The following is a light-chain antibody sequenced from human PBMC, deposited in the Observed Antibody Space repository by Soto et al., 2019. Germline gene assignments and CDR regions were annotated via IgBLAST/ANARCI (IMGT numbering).Light chain of an antibody. CDR1: SSDVGGYNY. V-gene: IGLV2-14*01. Sequence: QSALTQPASVSGSPGQSITISCTGTSSDVGGYNYVSWYQQHQGKAPKLMIYDVSNRPSGVSNRFSGSKSANTASLTISGVQAEDDADYYCSSYTGSSTYVVFGGGTQLTVL. J-gene: IGLJ2*01. CDR3: SSYTGSSTYVV. CDR2: DVS.